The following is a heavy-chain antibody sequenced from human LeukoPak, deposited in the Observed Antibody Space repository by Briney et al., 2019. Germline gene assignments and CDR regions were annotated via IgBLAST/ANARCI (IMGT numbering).Heavy chain of an antibody. J-gene: IGHJ4*02. CDR1: GGSISSSTYF. CDR3: ARHRSGWLQSSFDY. Sequence: SETLSLTCTVSGGSISSSTYFWGWIRQPPGKGLEWIGSIYYSGSSFDNPALKSRVTISVDTSKNQFSLKLSSVTAADTAVYYCARHRSGWLQSSFDYWGQGTLVTVS. CDR2: IYYSGSS. V-gene: IGHV4-39*01. D-gene: IGHD5-24*01.